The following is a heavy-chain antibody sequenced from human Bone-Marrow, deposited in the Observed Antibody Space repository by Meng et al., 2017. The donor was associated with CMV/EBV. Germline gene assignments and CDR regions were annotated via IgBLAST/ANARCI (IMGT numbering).Heavy chain of an antibody. Sequence: ASVNVSCKASGYTLTSYDINWVRQATGEGLEWMGWMNPNRGNTGYAQKFQGRVTITRNTSISTAYMELSSLRSEDTAVYYCARGVRSLRLAGDIVVVPAAKPPYWFDPWGQGTLVTVSS. CDR3: ARGVRSLRLAGDIVVVPAAKPPYWFDP. V-gene: IGHV1-8*01. CDR2: MNPNRGNT. D-gene: IGHD2-2*01. CDR1: GYTLTSYD. J-gene: IGHJ5*02.